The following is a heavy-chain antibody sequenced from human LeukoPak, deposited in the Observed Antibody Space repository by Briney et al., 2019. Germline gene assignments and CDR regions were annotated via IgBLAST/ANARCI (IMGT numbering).Heavy chain of an antibody. CDR2: IYHSGST. CDR3: ASPLGYCSSTSCEGAFDI. V-gene: IGHV4-38-2*01. D-gene: IGHD2-2*01. CDR1: GYSISSGYY. Sequence: SETLSLTCAVSGYSISSGYYWGWIRQPPGKGLERIGSIYHSGSTYYNPSLKSRVIISVDTSKNQFSLKLSSVTAADTAVYYCASPLGYCSSTSCEGAFDIWGQGTMVTVSS. J-gene: IGHJ3*02.